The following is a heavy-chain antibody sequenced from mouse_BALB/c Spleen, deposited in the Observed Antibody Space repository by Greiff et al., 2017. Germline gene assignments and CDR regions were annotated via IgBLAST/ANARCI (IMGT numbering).Heavy chain of an antibody. CDR3: ARHGPYGLYYFDY. D-gene: IGHD1-1*02. J-gene: IGHJ2*01. Sequence: EVKLVESGGGLVQPGGSLRLSCAASGFTFSSYGMSWVRQTPDKRLEWVATISSGGSYTYYPDSVKGRFTISRDNAKNTLYLQMSSLKSEDTAMYYCARHGPYGLYYFDYWGQGTTLTVSS. V-gene: IGHV5-6*03. CDR2: ISSGGSYT. CDR1: GFTFSSYG.